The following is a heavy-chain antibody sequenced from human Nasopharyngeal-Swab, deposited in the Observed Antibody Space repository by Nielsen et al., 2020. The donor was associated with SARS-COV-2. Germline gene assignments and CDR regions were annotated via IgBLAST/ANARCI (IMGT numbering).Heavy chain of an antibody. CDR1: GFTVSSNY. CDR3: ARGRGGFGYGDYVDY. Sequence: GGCLRLSWAAAGFTVSSNYMSWVRQAPGKGLEWVSVIYSGGSTYYADSVKGRFTISRDNSKNTLYLQMNSLRAEDTAVYYCARGRGGFGYGDYVDYWGQGTLVTVSS. CDR2: IYSGGST. D-gene: IGHD4-17*01. V-gene: IGHV3-53*01. J-gene: IGHJ4*02.